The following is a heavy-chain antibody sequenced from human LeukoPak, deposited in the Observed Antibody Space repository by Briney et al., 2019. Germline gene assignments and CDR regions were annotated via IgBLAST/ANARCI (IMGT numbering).Heavy chain of an antibody. D-gene: IGHD5-18*01. J-gene: IGHJ4*02. Sequence: GGSLRLSCAASGFTFSSYEMNWVRQAPGKGLEWISYISSSGDTTYYADSVNGRFTFSRDNAKKSLSLQMSSLRAEDTAVYYCASHSTIWGQGTLVTVSS. CDR2: ISSSGDTT. V-gene: IGHV3-48*03. CDR1: GFTFSSYE. CDR3: ASHSTI.